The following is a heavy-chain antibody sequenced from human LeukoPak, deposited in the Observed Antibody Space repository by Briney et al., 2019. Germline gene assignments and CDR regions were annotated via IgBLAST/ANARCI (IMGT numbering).Heavy chain of an antibody. CDR3: ARTTIDYGDYVGLVDY. Sequence: GASVKVSCRASGYTFTSYDINWVRQATGQGLEWMGWMNPNSGNTGYAQKFQGRVTMTRNTSISTAYMELSSLRSEDTAVYYCARTTIDYGDYVGLVDYWGQGTLVTVSS. V-gene: IGHV1-8*01. D-gene: IGHD4-17*01. CDR2: MNPNSGNT. CDR1: GYTFTSYD. J-gene: IGHJ4*02.